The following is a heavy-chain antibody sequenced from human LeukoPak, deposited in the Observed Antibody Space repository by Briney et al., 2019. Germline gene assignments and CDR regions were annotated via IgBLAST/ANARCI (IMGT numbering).Heavy chain of an antibody. D-gene: IGHD4-17*01. CDR2: IYSGGST. CDR3: ARGHGDYDEYCFDY. V-gene: IGHV3-53*01. J-gene: IGHJ4*02. CDR1: GFTVSSNY. Sequence: GGSLRLSCAASGFTVSSNYMSWVRQAPGKGLEWVSVIYSGGSTYYADSVKGRFTISRDNSKNTLYLQMNSLRAEDTAVYYCARGHGDYDEYCFDYWGQGTLVTVSS.